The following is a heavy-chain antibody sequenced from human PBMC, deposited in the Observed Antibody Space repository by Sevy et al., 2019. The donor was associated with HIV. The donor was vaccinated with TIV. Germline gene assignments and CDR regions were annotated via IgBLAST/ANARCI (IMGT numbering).Heavy chain of an antibody. CDR2: ISYDGTNK. V-gene: IGHV3-30-3*01. Sequence: GGSLRLSCAASGFTFSNFAMHWVRQTPGKGLECVAVISYDGTNKFYADCVKGRFTISRDNSKSTLYLQMDSLRTEDTAVYYCARGPFGDYVLVYFDYWGQGTLVTVSS. CDR3: ARGPFGDYVLVYFDY. J-gene: IGHJ4*02. CDR1: GFTFSNFA. D-gene: IGHD4-17*01.